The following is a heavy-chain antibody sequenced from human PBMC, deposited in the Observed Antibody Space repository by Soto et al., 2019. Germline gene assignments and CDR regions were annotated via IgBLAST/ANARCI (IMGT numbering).Heavy chain of an antibody. CDR2: SSAYNGDT. V-gene: IGHV1-18*04. Sequence: QVQLVQSGAEVKEPGASVKVSCKASGYPFTSYSFSWVRQAPGQGLEWMGWSSAYNGDTRYAQKFQGRVTMTADPYTDTTSMELRHLRSDYTGVYYCAREGAVVSSAVYDGMDVWGQGTMATVS. D-gene: IGHD2-15*01. CDR1: GYPFTSYS. CDR3: AREGAVVSSAVYDGMDV. J-gene: IGHJ6*02.